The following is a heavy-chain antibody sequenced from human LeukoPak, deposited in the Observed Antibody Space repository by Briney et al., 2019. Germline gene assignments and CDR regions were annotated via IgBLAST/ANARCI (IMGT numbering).Heavy chain of an antibody. J-gene: IGHJ4*02. CDR2: VKEDGSDK. Sequence: PGGSLRLSCAASGFTFSSHWMGWVRQAPGKGLEWVANVKEDGSDKHYVDSVKGRFTISRDNAKNSLYLQMNSLRAADTAVYYCARGRQLGIWGQGTLVTVSS. CDR1: GFTFSSHW. D-gene: IGHD1-1*01. CDR3: ARGRQLGI. V-gene: IGHV3-7*01.